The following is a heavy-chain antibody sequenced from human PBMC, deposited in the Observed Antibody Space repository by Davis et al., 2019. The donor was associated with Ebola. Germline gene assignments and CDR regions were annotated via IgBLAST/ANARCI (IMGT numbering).Heavy chain of an antibody. CDR1: GFTFSNYW. D-gene: IGHD3-22*01. V-gene: IGHV3-7*03. CDR3: AKDIGGYYDSPNWFDP. CDR2: IREDGSEK. J-gene: IGHJ5*02. Sequence: GESLKISCAASGFTFSNYWMTWVRQAPGKGLEWVANIREDGSEKYYVDSVKGRFTISRDNSKNSLYLQMNSLRTEDTALYYCAKDIGGYYDSPNWFDPWGQGTLVTVSS.